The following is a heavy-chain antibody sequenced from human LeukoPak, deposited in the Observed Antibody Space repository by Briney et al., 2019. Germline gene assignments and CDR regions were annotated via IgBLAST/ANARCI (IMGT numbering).Heavy chain of an antibody. D-gene: IGHD4/OR15-4a*01. J-gene: IGHJ3*02. CDR2: IKKSGSQK. CDR1: GFDFNKYW. V-gene: IGHV3-7*01. Sequence: GGSLRLSCVASGFDFNKYWMTWVRQAPGKGLEWVANIKKSGSQKFYVDSVEGRFTISRDNAKKSLYLQMNSLRTEDTAVYYCARDADYLKDRFWFDAFDMWGPGTMVTVSS. CDR3: ARDADYLKDRFWFDAFDM.